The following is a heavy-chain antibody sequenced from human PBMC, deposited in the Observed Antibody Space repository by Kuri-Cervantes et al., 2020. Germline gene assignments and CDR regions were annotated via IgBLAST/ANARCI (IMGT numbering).Heavy chain of an antibody. CDR3: AREVGEQVQFLEWLYLNTYYMDV. Sequence: GGSLRLSCAASGFTFSSYSMNWVRQAPGKGLEWVSYISSSSSYIYYADSVKGRFTISRDNAKNSLYLQMNSLRAEDTAVYYCAREVGEQVQFLEWLYLNTYYMDVWGKGTTVTVSS. J-gene: IGHJ6*03. V-gene: IGHV3-21*06. D-gene: IGHD3-3*01. CDR1: GFTFSSYS. CDR2: ISSSSSYI.